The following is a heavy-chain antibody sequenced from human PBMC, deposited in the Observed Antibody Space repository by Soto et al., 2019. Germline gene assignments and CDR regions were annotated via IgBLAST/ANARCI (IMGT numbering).Heavy chain of an antibody. CDR2: THYSGT. V-gene: IGHV4-31*03. CDR3: ARVGGDTTSSFDY. Sequence: QVQLQESGPGLVKPSQTLSLTCTVSGGSISSGGYYWSWIRQHPGKGLEWIGYTHYSGTYYNPSLKSRASISGGTSKNQFSLKLGSVTAADTAVYYCARVGGDTTSSFDYWGQGTLVTVSS. J-gene: IGHJ4*02. CDR1: GGSISSGGYY. D-gene: IGHD2-2*01.